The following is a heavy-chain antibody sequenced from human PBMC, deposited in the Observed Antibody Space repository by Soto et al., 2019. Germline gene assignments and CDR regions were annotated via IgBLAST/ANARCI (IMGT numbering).Heavy chain of an antibody. V-gene: IGHV3-30*18. D-gene: IGHD3-9*01. CDR1: GFTFSSYG. CDR2: ISYDGSNK. J-gene: IGHJ5*02. Sequence: QVQLVESGGGVVQPGRSLRLSCAASGFTFSSYGMHWVRQAPGKGLERVAVISYDGSNKYYADSVKGRFTISRDNSKNTLYLQMNSLRAEDTAVYYCAKDRLRYFDWLSQPPSGFDPWGQGTLVTVSS. CDR3: AKDRLRYFDWLSQPPSGFDP.